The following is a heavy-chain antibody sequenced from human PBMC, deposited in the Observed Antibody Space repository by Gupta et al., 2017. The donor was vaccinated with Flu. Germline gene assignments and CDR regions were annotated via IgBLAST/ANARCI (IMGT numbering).Heavy chain of an antibody. CDR2: ISHDGNNQ. CDR1: GSTFKNYG. Sequence: QVQLVESGGGVVQPGKSLRLSCGPSGSTFKNYGFHWVRQAPGQGLEWLAVISHDGNNQYYADSVKGRFTISRDNSKKTVSLLMSSLSPEDTAIYYCARDRWRHFGMDVWGQGTMVTVSS. V-gene: IGHV3-30*03. J-gene: IGHJ6*02. CDR3: ARDRWRHFGMDV. D-gene: IGHD3-3*01.